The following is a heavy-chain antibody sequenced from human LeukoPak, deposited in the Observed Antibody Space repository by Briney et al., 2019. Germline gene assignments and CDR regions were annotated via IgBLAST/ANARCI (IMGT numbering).Heavy chain of an antibody. Sequence: GGSLRLSCAASGFTFSGYSMNWVRQAPGKGLEWVSVIYSGGSTYYADSVKGRFTLSRDNSKNTVYLEMNSLRPEDTAVYYCAKDYIVSSSPIYYFDSWGQGALVTVSS. J-gene: IGHJ4*02. D-gene: IGHD6-6*01. CDR1: GFTFSGYS. CDR2: IYSGGST. V-gene: IGHV3-NL1*01. CDR3: AKDYIVSSSPIYYFDS.